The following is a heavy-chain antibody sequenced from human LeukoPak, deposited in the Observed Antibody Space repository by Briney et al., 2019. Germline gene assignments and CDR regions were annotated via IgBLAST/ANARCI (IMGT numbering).Heavy chain of an antibody. J-gene: IGHJ4*02. CDR2: IYYSGST. Sequence: PSETLSLTCTVSGGSISSSSYYWGWIRQPPGKGLEWIGSIYYSGSTYYNPSLKSRVTISVDTSKNQFSLKLSSVTAADTAVYYCACDTVTTSFHYWGQGTLVTVSS. D-gene: IGHD4-17*01. V-gene: IGHV4-39*07. CDR1: GGSISSSSYY. CDR3: ACDTVTTSFHY.